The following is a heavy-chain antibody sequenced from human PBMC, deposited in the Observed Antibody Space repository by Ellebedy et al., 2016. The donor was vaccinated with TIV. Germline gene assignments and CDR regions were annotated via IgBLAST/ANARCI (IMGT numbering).Heavy chain of an antibody. V-gene: IGHV3-30-3*01. CDR3: ARDLDKSSGWYGGAAY. CDR2: ISHDGSSQ. Sequence: PGGSLRLSCVLSGFTFDSYAMHWVRQAPGKGLEWVAVISHDGSSQYYADSVKGRFTVSRDNSMTTVYLEMNSLRAEDTALYYCARDLDKSSGWYGGAAYWGQGTQVTVSS. J-gene: IGHJ4*02. D-gene: IGHD6-19*01. CDR1: GFTFDSYA.